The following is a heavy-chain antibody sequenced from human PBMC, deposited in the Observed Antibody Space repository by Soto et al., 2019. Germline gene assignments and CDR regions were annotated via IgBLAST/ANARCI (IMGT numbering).Heavy chain of an antibody. D-gene: IGHD5-18*01. CDR1: GFTFSRYW. CDR2: INSDGSST. CDR3: AREGVGYSYGNFDY. J-gene: IGHJ4*02. Sequence: GGSLRLSCAASGFTFSRYWMHWVRQAPGKGLVWVSRINSDGSSTFSADSVKGRFTISRDNAKNTLYLQMNSLRAEDTAVYYCAREGVGYSYGNFDYWGQGTQVTVSS. V-gene: IGHV3-74*01.